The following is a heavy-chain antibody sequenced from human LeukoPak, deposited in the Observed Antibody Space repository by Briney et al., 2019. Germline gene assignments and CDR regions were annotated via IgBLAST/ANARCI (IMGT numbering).Heavy chain of an antibody. D-gene: IGHD6-6*01. CDR2: ISGSGGST. CDR1: GFTFSSYA. CDR3: ARTGTYSSSSLDWYFDL. Sequence: PGGSLRLSCAASGFTFSSYAMSWVRQAPGKGLEWVSAISGSGGSTYYADSVKGRFTISRDNSKNTLYLQMNSLRAEDTAVYYCARTGTYSSSSLDWYFDLWGRGTLVTVSS. J-gene: IGHJ2*01. V-gene: IGHV3-23*01.